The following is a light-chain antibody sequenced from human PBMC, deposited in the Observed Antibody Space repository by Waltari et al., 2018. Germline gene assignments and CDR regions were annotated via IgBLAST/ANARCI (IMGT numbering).Light chain of an antibody. CDR2: WAS. CDR1: QSVLYSSNNKNY. J-gene: IGKJ1*01. Sequence: DIVMTQSPDSLAVSLGERATINCKSSQSVLYSSNNKNYLAWYEQKPGQPPKLLIYWASTQESGVPDRFSGSGSGTEFTLTISSLQAEDVAVYYCQQYYSHVRTFGQGTKVEVK. CDR3: QQYYSHVRT. V-gene: IGKV4-1*01.